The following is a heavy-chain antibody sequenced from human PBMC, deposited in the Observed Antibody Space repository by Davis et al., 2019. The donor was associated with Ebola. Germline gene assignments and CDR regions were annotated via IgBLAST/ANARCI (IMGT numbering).Heavy chain of an antibody. Sequence: PGGSLRLSCTVSGGSISSYYWSWIRQPPGKGLEWIGYIYYSGSTYYNPSLKSRVTISVDTSKNQFSLKLSSVTAADTAVYYCARDRRGSSWYNEASAFDIWGQGTMVTVSS. J-gene: IGHJ3*02. CDR3: ARDRRGSSWYNEASAFDI. D-gene: IGHD6-13*01. V-gene: IGHV4-59*12. CDR2: IYYSGST. CDR1: GGSISSYY.